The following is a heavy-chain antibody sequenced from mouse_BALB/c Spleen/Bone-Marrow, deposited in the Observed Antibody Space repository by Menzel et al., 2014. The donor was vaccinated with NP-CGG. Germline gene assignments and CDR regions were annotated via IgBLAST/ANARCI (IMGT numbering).Heavy chain of an antibody. Sequence: VMLVESGAELMKPGASVKISYKATGYTFSNYWIDWVKQRPGHGLEWIGEILPGSGTANYNEKSKGKATFTADTSSNTAYMQLSSLTSEDSALYYCARASVVPYYFDFWGQGTTLTVSS. D-gene: IGHD1-1*01. V-gene: IGHV1-9*01. CDR1: GYTFSNYW. CDR2: ILPGSGTA. CDR3: ARASVVPYYFDF. J-gene: IGHJ2*01.